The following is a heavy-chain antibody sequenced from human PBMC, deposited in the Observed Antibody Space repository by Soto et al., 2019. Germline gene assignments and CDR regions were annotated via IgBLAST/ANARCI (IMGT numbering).Heavy chain of an antibody. D-gene: IGHD3-10*01. CDR1: GFTFSNAW. Sequence: GGPLRLSCAASGFTFSNAWMSWVLQAPGKGLEWVGRIKGKTDGGTTDYAAPVKGRFTISRDDSKNTLYLQMNSLKTEDTAVYYCTTDLRQVVRGVINYYYYYMDVWGKGTTVTVP. CDR2: IKGKTDGGTT. V-gene: IGHV3-15*01. CDR3: TTDLRQVVRGVINYYYYYMDV. J-gene: IGHJ6*03.